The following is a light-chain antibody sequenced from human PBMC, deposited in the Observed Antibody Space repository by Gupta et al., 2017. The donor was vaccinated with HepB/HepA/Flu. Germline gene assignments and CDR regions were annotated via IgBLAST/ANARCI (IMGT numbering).Light chain of an antibody. J-gene: IGLJ1*01. CDR3: QSYDSSLSGLYV. CDR2: GNS. Sequence: QSVLTQPPSVSGAPGQRVTISCTGSSSNIGAGYDVHWYQQLPGTAPKLLLYGNSNRPSGVPDRFSGSKSGTSASPAITGLQAEDEADYYCQSYDSSLSGLYVFGTGTKVTVL. V-gene: IGLV1-40*01. CDR1: SSNIGAGYD.